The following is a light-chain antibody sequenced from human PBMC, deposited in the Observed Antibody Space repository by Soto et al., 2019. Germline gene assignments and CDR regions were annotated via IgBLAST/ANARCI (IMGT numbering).Light chain of an antibody. V-gene: IGKV3-11*01. J-gene: IGKJ5*01. Sequence: EIVLTQSPATLSLSPGERATLSCRASQSVSSYLAWYQQKPGQAPRLLIYDASNRATRIPARFRGSGSGTDFNLTIRRLEPEDFAVYYCQQRRNWPLITFGQGTRLEIK. CDR1: QSVSSY. CDR3: QQRRNWPLIT. CDR2: DAS.